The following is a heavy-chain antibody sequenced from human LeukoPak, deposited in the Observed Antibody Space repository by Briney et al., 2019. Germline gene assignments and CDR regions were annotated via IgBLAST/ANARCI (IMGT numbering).Heavy chain of an antibody. CDR2: ILPAGKES. J-gene: IGHJ4*02. V-gene: IGHV3-7*01. CDR3: MSAHGY. Sequence: GGSLRLSCVVSGYSFSTNMMTWVRQTPGKGVEWVATILPAGKESYRVESVKGRFTVSRDNAKNLLFLQMNSLRADDTAVYYCMSAHGYWGQGTLVTVSS. CDR1: GYSFSTNM.